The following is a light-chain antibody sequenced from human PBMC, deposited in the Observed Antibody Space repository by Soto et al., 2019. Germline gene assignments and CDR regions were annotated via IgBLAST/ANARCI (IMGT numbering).Light chain of an antibody. J-gene: IGKJ2*01. Sequence: DXQXXQSPSSLSASVGDRVTITCRASQTISTXXHWYQQKPGKGPKLLIYGASSLQSGVPSRFSGIGYGTYFTLTISSLQPEDFATYFCQQSDSSPLYTFGQGTKLEI. V-gene: IGKV1-39*01. CDR1: QTISTX. CDR3: QQSDSSPLYT. CDR2: GAS.